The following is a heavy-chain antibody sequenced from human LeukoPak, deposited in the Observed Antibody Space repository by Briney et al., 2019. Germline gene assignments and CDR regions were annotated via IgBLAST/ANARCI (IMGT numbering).Heavy chain of an antibody. CDR3: ARDQYGSGDGYYMDL. J-gene: IGHJ6*03. CDR1: GFTFRSYE. V-gene: IGHV3-48*03. D-gene: IGHD3-10*01. Sequence: GGSLTLSCEDSGFTFRSYEMNWVRQAPGKGLEWIAYLSSSGSAFSYADSVKGRFTIARDNAKNSVYLEMNSLRSEDTALYYCARDQYGSGDGYYMDLWGKGTTVTISS. CDR2: LSSSGSAF.